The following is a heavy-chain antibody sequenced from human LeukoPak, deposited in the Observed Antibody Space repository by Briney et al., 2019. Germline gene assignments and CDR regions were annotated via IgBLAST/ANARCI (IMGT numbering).Heavy chain of an antibody. CDR1: GGTFSSYA. Sequence: SVKVSCKASGGTFSSYAISWVRQAPGQGLEWMGGIIPIFGTANYAQKFQGRVSVTRDTSTSTVYMELSSLRSEDTAVYYCAREGDGYKKFDYWAQGILVTVSS. CDR3: AREGDGYKKFDY. CDR2: IIPIFGTA. J-gene: IGHJ4*02. V-gene: IGHV1-69*05. D-gene: IGHD5-24*01.